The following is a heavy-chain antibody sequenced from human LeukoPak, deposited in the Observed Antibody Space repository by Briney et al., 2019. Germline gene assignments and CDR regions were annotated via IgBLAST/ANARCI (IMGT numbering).Heavy chain of an antibody. D-gene: IGHD1-26*01. Sequence: GGSLRLSCAASGFTFSSYAMSWVCQAPGKGLEWVSAISGSGGSTYYADSVKGRFTISRDNSKNTLYLQMNSLRAEDTAVYYCAKDRKYSGSPTLFDYWGQGTLVTVSS. CDR1: GFTFSSYA. CDR2: ISGSGGST. J-gene: IGHJ4*02. CDR3: AKDRKYSGSPTLFDY. V-gene: IGHV3-23*01.